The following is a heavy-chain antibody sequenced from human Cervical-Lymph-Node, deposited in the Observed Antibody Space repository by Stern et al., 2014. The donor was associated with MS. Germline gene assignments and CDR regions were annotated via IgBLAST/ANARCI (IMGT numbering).Heavy chain of an antibody. J-gene: IGHJ3*02. CDR2: IYPGDSDT. CDR3: ARVSYSDSGVDAFDI. D-gene: IGHD3-22*01. V-gene: IGHV5-51*01. Sequence: VQLVRSGVEVKKPGESLKISCQGSGYNFTNYWIGWVRQMPGEGLEWMGIIYPGDSDTRYSPSFQGQVPISADKSISIAYLQWNSLKASDTAIYYCARVSYSDSGVDAFDIWGQGTMVTVSS. CDR1: GYNFTNYW.